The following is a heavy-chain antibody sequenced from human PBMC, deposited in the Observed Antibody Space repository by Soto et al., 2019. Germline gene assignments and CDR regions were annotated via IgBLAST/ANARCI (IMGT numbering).Heavy chain of an antibody. CDR2: IYPGDSDT. CDR3: ARLYSRIAGQYCSGGSCYSSADYYYGMDV. CDR1: GYSFTSYW. V-gene: IGHV5-51*01. D-gene: IGHD2-15*01. J-gene: IGHJ6*02. Sequence: GESLKISCKGSGYSFTSYWIGWVRQMPGKGLEWMGIIYPGDSDTRYSPSFQGQVTISADKSISTAYLQWSSLKASDTAMYYCARLYSRIAGQYCSGGSCYSSADYYYGMDVWGQGTTVTVSS.